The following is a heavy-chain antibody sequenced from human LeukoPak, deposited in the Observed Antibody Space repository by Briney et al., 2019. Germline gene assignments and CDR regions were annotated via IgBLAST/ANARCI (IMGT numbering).Heavy chain of an antibody. CDR3: ARKSSGWYSWFDP. J-gene: IGHJ5*02. CDR2: INPNSGGT. V-gene: IGHV1-2*02. Sequence: GASVKVSCKASGGTFSSYASSWVRQAPGQGLEWMGWINPNSGGTNYAQKFQGRVTMTRDTSISTAYMELSRLRSDDTAVYYCARKSSGWYSWFDPWGQGTLVTVSS. CDR1: GGTFSSYA. D-gene: IGHD6-19*01.